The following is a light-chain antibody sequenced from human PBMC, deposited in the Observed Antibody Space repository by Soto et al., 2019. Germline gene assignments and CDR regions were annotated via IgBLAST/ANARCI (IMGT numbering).Light chain of an antibody. V-gene: IGKV3-11*01. CDR3: QQRSNWWT. CDR1: QSVSSY. CDR2: DAS. Sequence: EIVLTQSPATLSLSPGERATLSCGASQSVSSYLAWYQQKPGQAPRLLIYDASNRATGIPARFSGSGSGTDFTLTISSLEPEDFAVYYCQQRSNWWTFGQGTKV. J-gene: IGKJ1*01.